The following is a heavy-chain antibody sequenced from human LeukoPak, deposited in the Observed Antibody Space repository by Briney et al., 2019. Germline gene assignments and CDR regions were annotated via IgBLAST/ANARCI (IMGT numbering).Heavy chain of an antibody. D-gene: IGHD6-19*01. V-gene: IGHV4-59*01. J-gene: IGHJ3*02. CDR1: GGSISSYY. CDR3: ARERSSGWQGVFDI. CDR2: IYYSGST. Sequence: SETLSLTCTVSGGSISSYYWSWIRQPPGKGLEWIGYIYYSGSTNYNPSLESRVTISVDTSKNQFSLKLNSVTAADTAVYYCARERSSGWQGVFDIWGPGTMVTVSS.